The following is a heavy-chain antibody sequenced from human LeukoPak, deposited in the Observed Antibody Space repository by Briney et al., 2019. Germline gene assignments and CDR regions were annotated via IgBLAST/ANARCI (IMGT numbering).Heavy chain of an antibody. CDR1: GGSISSTNW. V-gene: IGHV4-4*02. CDR3: ARVSRGNSVGGDY. J-gene: IGHJ4*02. Sequence: KPSGTLSLTCAVSGGSISSTNWWTWVRQPPGKGLEWIGEIYHSGGISYNPSLKSRVTISVDTSKNQFSLKLSSVTAADTAMYYCARVSRGNSVGGDYWGQGTLVTVSS. CDR2: IYHSGGI. D-gene: IGHD4-23*01.